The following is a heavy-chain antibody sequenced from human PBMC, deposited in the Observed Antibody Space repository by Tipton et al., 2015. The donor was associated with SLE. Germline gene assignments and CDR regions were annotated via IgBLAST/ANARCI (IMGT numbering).Heavy chain of an antibody. CDR2: INHSGFT. CDR3: ARGVAVYICFSYLDV. J-gene: IGHJ6*03. CDR1: GGSFSGYY. Sequence: TLSLTCAVYGGSFSGYYWSWIRQPPGKGLEWIGEINHSGFTNYRPSLESRVTMSADRSRNQLSLKMTSVTAADTAVYYCARGVAVYICFSYLDVWGSGTAVPVSS. D-gene: IGHD5/OR15-5a*01. V-gene: IGHV4-34*01.